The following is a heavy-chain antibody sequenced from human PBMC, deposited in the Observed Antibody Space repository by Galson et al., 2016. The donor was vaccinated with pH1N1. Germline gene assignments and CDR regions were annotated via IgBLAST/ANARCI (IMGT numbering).Heavy chain of an antibody. V-gene: IGHV3-64*02. Sequence: SLRLSCATSGFRFSDYGIHWVRQAPGKGLEYVSAIKSNGETTYYADSVKGSFTISRDNSKNMVYLQMGSLRAEDMAVYYCARVRVSTTAPYFDYWGQGTLVTVSS. CDR3: ARVRVSTTAPYFDY. CDR2: IKSNGETT. D-gene: IGHD1-1*01. CDR1: GFRFSDYG. J-gene: IGHJ4*02.